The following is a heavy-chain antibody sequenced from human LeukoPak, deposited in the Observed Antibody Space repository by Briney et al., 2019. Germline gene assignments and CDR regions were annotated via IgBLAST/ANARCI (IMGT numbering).Heavy chain of an antibody. CDR1: GFTFSSYS. D-gene: IGHD3-22*01. J-gene: IGHJ4*02. CDR3: AKAIEYYYDSSGYYWDGYFDY. V-gene: IGHV3-21*01. Sequence: GGSLRLSCAASGFTFSSYSMNWVRQAPGKGLEWVSFISSSSSYIYYADSVKGRFTISRDNAKNSLSLQMNSLRAEDTAVYYCAKAIEYYYDSSGYYWDGYFDYWGQGTLVTVSS. CDR2: ISSSSSYI.